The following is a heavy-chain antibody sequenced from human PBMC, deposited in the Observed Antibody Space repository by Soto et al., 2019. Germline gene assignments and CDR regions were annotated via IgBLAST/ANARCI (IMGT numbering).Heavy chain of an antibody. CDR1: GYTFTSYA. Sequence: ASLKVSCKASGYTFTSYAMHWVRQAPGKGLEWMGGFDPEDGETIYAQKFQGRVTMTEDTSADTAYMELSSLRSEDTAVYYCATVDIMVRGVTPDYWGQGTLVTVSS. CDR3: ATVDIMVRGVTPDY. J-gene: IGHJ4*02. D-gene: IGHD3-10*01. CDR2: FDPEDGET. V-gene: IGHV1-24*01.